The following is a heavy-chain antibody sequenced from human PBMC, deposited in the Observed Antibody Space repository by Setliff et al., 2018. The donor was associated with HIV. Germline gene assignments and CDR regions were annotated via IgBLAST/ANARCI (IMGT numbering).Heavy chain of an antibody. V-gene: IGHV4-4*09. CDR1: GASFTTHY. J-gene: IGHJ4*02. CDR2: ISTSGST. D-gene: IGHD5-12*01. CDR3: TRLAGGYADY. Sequence: PSETLSLTCTVSGASFTTHYWSLIRQPPGKGLEWIGCISTSGSTNYNPSLKSRVTLSIDMSKNQFSLKMSSVTAADTAVYYCTRLAGGYADYWGQGTPVTAPQ.